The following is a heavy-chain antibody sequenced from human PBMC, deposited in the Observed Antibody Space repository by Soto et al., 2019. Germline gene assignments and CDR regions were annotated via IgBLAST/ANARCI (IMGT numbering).Heavy chain of an antibody. CDR1: GGSISSYY. V-gene: IGHV4-59*12. CDR3: ARDRPDLIKDYHPMFEQ. CDR2: IYYSGST. D-gene: IGHD3-10*02. J-gene: IGHJ4*02. Sequence: PSETLSLTCTVSGGSISSYYWSWIRQPPGKGLEWIGYIYYSGSTNYNPSLKSRVTISRDNAKNTLYLQMNSLRVEDTALYYCARDRPDLIKDYHPMFEQWGQGTLVTVSS.